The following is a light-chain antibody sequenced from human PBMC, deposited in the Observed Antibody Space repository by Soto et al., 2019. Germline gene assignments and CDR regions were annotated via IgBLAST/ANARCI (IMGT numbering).Light chain of an antibody. CDR1: QSLLHSNGYNY. V-gene: IGKV2-28*01. J-gene: IGKJ4*01. CDR3: MQGTHWPPR. Sequence: DIVMTQSPLSLPVTPGEPASISCRSSQSLLHSNGYNYLDWYLQKPGQSPQLLIYLGSNRASGVPDRFSGSGSGTDFTLKISRVEAEDVGVYYCMQGTHWPPRFGAGTKVEIK. CDR2: LGS.